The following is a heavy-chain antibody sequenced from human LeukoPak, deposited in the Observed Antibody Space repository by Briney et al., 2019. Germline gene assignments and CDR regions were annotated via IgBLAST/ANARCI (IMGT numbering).Heavy chain of an antibody. D-gene: IGHD3-10*02. J-gene: IGHJ6*04. CDR1: GFTFSSYG. Sequence: GGSLRLSCVASGFTFSSYGMHWVRQAPGKGLEWVAVISYDGSNKYYADSVKGRFTISRDNSKNTLYLQMNSLRAEDTAVYYCAGLGITMIGGVWGKGTTVTISS. CDR3: AGLGITMIGGV. CDR2: ISYDGSNK. V-gene: IGHV3-30*03.